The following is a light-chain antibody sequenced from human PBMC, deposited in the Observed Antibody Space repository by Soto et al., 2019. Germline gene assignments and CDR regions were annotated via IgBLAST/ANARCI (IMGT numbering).Light chain of an antibody. CDR3: SAYSSTANLEV. J-gene: IGLJ3*02. Sequence: QSALTQPASVSGSPGQSVTISCTGTSIDIGNYDFVSWYQQHPGKTPKLLIYEVSYRPAGVSHRFSGSKSGNTASLTISGLRAEDEADYYCSAYSSTANLEVFGGGTKLTVL. CDR2: EVS. CDR1: SIDIGNYDF. V-gene: IGLV2-14*01.